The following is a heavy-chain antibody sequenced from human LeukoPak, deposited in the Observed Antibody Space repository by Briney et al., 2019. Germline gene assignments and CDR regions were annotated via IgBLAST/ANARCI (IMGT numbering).Heavy chain of an antibody. V-gene: IGHV3-30*02. CDR3: AKGVVPAAIGDY. CDR1: GFTFSSYG. CDR2: IRYDGSNK. D-gene: IGHD2-2*02. J-gene: IGHJ4*02. Sequence: GGSLRLSCAASGFTFSSYGMHWVRQAPGKGLEWVAFIRYDGSNKYYADSVKGRFTISRDNSKNTLYLQMNSLRAEDTAVYYCAKGVVPAAIGDYWGQGTLVTVSS.